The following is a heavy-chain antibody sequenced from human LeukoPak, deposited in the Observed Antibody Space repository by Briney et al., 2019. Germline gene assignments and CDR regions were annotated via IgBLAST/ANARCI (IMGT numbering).Heavy chain of an antibody. V-gene: IGHV3-33*01. J-gene: IGHJ4*02. CDR3: ARGLKKNYYDSSGYPPDY. D-gene: IGHD3-22*01. CDR2: IWYDGSNK. Sequence: GGSLRLSCAASGFTFSIYGMHWVRQAPGKGLEGVAVIWYDGSNKYYADSVKGRFTISRDNSKNTLYLQMNSLRAEDTAVYYSARGLKKNYYDSSGYPPDYWGQGTLVTVSS. CDR1: GFTFSIYG.